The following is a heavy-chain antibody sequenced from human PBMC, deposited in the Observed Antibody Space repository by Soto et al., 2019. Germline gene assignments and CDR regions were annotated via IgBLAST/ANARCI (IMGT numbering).Heavy chain of an antibody. D-gene: IGHD1-26*01. CDR3: AKDIGWELLRSFDY. Sequence: EVQLVESGGGLVQPGRSLRLSCAASGFTFDDYAMHWVRQAPGKGLEWVSGISWNSGSIGYADSVKGRFTISRDNAKNSLYLQMNSLRAEDTALYYCAKDIGWELLRSFDYWGQGTLVTVSS. J-gene: IGHJ4*02. CDR1: GFTFDDYA. CDR2: ISWNSGSI. V-gene: IGHV3-9*01.